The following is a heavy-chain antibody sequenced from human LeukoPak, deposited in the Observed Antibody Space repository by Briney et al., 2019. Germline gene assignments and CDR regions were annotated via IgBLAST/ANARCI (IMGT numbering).Heavy chain of an antibody. J-gene: IGHJ4*02. CDR3: ARYDIVATPFDY. CDR2: IWYDGSNK. D-gene: IGHD5-12*01. Sequence: GGSLRLSCAASGFTFSSYGMHWVRQTPGKGLEWVAVIWYDGSNKYYADSVKGRFTISRDNSKNTLYLQMNSLRAEDTAVYYCARYDIVATPFDYWGQGTLVTVSS. CDR1: GFTFSSYG. V-gene: IGHV3-33*01.